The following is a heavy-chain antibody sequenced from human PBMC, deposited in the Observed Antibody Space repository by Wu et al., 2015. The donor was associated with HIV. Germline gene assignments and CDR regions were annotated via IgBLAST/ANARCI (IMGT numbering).Heavy chain of an antibody. Sequence: QVQLVQSGVEVKKPGSSVKVSCKTSGGTFSTFGISWVRQAPGQGLEWLGRIVPLFGAPNHARKFQDRLTITADGSTATVYMEMSNLRSEDTAVYFCTRSSFTGGSDTWYSFDKWGQGTLVTVSS. CDR2: IVPLFGAP. J-gene: IGHJ4*02. V-gene: IGHV1-69*13. D-gene: IGHD1-14*01. CDR1: GGTFSTFG. CDR3: TRSSFTGGSDTWYSFDK.